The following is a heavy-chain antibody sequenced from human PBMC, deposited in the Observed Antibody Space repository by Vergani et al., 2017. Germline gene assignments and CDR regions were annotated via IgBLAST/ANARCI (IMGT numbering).Heavy chain of an antibody. Sequence: VQLVESGGGVVQRGGSLRLSCATSGFTLSNYDMQWIRQAPGKGLEWVANIKEDGSEIFYVDSVKGRFTISRDNVKNSLYLQMNRLRVDDTAVYYCGRRASIIDYWGQGTLVSVSS. D-gene: IGHD2-21*01. CDR2: IKEDGSEI. CDR1: GFTLSNYD. CDR3: GRRASIIDY. J-gene: IGHJ4*02. V-gene: IGHV3-7*01.